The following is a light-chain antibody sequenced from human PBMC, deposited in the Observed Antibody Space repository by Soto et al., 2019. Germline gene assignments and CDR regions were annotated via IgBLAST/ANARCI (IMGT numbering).Light chain of an antibody. J-gene: IGLJ1*01. V-gene: IGLV2-14*01. CDR3: SSYTSSSTRV. Sequence: QSALTQPASVSRSPGQSIPISYNGTSSDVGGYNYVSWYQQHPGKAPKLMIYDVSNRPSGVSNRFSGSKSGNTASLTISGLQAEDEADYYCSSYTSSSTRVFGTGTKVTVL. CDR1: SSDVGGYNY. CDR2: DVS.